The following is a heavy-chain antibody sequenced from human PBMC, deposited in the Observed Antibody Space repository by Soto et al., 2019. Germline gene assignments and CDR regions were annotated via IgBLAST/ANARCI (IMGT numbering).Heavy chain of an antibody. V-gene: IGHV4-59*01. CDR3: ARAPNGDAFDI. Sequence: LSLTCTVSGGSISSYYWSWIRQPPGKGLVWIGYIYYSGSTNYNPSLKSRVTISVDTSKNQFSLKLSSVTAADTAVYYCARAPNGDAFDIWGQGTMVTVSS. CDR2: IYYSGST. CDR1: GGSISSYY. J-gene: IGHJ3*02.